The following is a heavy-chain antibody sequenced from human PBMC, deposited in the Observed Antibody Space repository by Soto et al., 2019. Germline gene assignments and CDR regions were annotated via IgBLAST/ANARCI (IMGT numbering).Heavy chain of an antibody. CDR2: VYYSGAT. V-gene: IGHV4-59*12. Sequence: LETLSLTCTVSGGSISPYYWSWIRQTPGKGLEWIGYVYYSGATNYNPSLKSRVTISVDTSKNQFSLKLSSVTAADTAVYYCASGPVGASFDYWGQGTLVTVSS. CDR1: GGSISPYY. CDR3: ASGPVGASFDY. J-gene: IGHJ4*02. D-gene: IGHD1-26*01.